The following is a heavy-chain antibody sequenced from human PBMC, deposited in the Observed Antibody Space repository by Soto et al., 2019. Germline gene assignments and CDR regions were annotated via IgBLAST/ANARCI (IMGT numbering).Heavy chain of an antibody. J-gene: IGHJ6*02. D-gene: IGHD2-2*01. Sequence: ASVKVSCKASGYTFTSYGISWVRQAPGQGLEWMGWISAYDGNTNYAQKLQGRVTMTTDTSTSTAYMELRSLRSDDTAVYYCARGYQLLRFYYYYGMDVWGQGTTVTVSS. CDR1: GYTFTSYG. CDR3: ARGYQLLRFYYYYGMDV. CDR2: ISAYDGNT. V-gene: IGHV1-18*01.